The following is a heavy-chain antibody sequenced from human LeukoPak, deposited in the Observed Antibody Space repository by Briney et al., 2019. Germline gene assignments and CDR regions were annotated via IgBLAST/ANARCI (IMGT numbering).Heavy chain of an antibody. Sequence: SVKVSCKASGGTFSSYATSWVRQAPGQGLEWMGGIIPIFGTANYAQKFQGRVTITADESTSTAYMELSSLRSEDTAVYYCARSFWSGYYIIQNWFDPWGQGTLVTVSS. CDR2: IIPIFGTA. CDR1: GGTFSSYA. J-gene: IGHJ5*02. V-gene: IGHV1-69*13. D-gene: IGHD3-3*01. CDR3: ARSFWSGYYIIQNWFDP.